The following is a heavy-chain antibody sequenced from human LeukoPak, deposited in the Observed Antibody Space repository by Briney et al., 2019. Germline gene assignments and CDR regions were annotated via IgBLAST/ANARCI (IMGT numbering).Heavy chain of an antibody. Sequence: GGSLRLSCAASGFTFSSYAMNWVRQAPGKGLEWVSVISGSGGSTYYADSVKGRFTISRDNAKNSLYLQMNGLRAEDTAVYYCARVGSPGAFDIWGQGTMVTVSS. J-gene: IGHJ3*02. CDR2: ISGSGGST. CDR3: ARVGSPGAFDI. CDR1: GFTFSSYA. D-gene: IGHD1-26*01. V-gene: IGHV3-23*01.